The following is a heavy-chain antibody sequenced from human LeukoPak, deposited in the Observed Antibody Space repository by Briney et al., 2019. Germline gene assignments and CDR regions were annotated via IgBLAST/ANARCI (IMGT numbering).Heavy chain of an antibody. J-gene: IGHJ4*02. CDR3: AREAYYDCSGSLDY. D-gene: IGHD3-22*01. CDR1: GFTFSSYW. Sequence: PGGSLRLSCAASGFTFSSYWLGWVRQAPGKGPEWVANINQYGSAIYYVDSAKGRFTISRDNSKNTLYLHMSSLRAVDTAIYYCAREAYYDCSGSLDYWGQGTLVTVSS. CDR2: INQYGSAI. V-gene: IGHV3-7*05.